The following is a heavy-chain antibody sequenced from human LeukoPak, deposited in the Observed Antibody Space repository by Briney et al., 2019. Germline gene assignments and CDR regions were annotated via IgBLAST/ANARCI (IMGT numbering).Heavy chain of an antibody. CDR3: ARGVVAAPQTFDY. Sequence: SETLSLTCAVYGGSFSGYYWSWIRQPPGKGLEWIGEINHSGSTNYNPSLKSRVTISVDTSKKQFSLKLSSVAAADTAVYYCARGVVAAPQTFDYWGQGTLVAVSS. D-gene: IGHD2-15*01. CDR2: INHSGST. J-gene: IGHJ4*02. V-gene: IGHV4-34*01. CDR1: GGSFSGYY.